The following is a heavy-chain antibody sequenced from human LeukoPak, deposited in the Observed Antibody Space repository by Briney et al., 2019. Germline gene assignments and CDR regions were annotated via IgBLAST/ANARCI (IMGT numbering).Heavy chain of an antibody. D-gene: IGHD3-22*01. V-gene: IGHV3-21*01. CDR1: GFTFSSYS. Sequence: NPGGSLRLSCAASGFTFSSYSMNWVRQAPGKGLEWVSSISSSSSYIYYADSVKGRFTISRDNAKNSLYLQMNSLRAEDTAVYYCARDFRVQRITMIVVVPDAFDIWGQGTMVTVSS. J-gene: IGHJ3*02. CDR2: ISSSSSYI. CDR3: ARDFRVQRITMIVVVPDAFDI.